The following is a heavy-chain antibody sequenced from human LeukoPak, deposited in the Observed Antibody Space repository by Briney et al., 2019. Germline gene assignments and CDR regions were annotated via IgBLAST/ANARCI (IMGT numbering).Heavy chain of an antibody. J-gene: IGHJ4*02. Sequence: ASVKVSCKASGYTFSIYNMHWVRQAPGQGLEWMGIINPSGGTSYAQKLQGRITMTRDTSTSTLLMELSSLRSEDTAVYYCARRRVAAAGIYYFDYWGQGTLVTVSS. CDR1: GYTFSIYN. CDR3: ARRRVAAAGIYYFDY. V-gene: IGHV1-46*01. CDR2: INPSGGT. D-gene: IGHD6-13*01.